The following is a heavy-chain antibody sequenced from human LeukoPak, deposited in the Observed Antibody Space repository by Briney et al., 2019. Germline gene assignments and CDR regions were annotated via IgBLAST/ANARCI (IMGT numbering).Heavy chain of an antibody. CDR2: ISYDGNTK. CDR1: GFTFSNYA. Sequence: PGRSLRPSCAASGFTFSNYAMHWVRQAPGEGLEWVTIISYDGNTKYYADSVKGRFTISRDNSKNTLYLQMNSLRAEDTAVYYCAKGIRAVAAYDAFDIWGQGTMVTVSS. CDR3: AKGIRAVAAYDAFDI. J-gene: IGHJ3*02. V-gene: IGHV3-30-3*01. D-gene: IGHD6-19*01.